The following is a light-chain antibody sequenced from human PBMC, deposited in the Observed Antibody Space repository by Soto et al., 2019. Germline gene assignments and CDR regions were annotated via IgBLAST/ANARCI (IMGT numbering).Light chain of an antibody. V-gene: IGKV1-5*03. Sequence: DIQMTQSPSTLSASVGDRVTIACRASQSISNWLAWYQQKPGKAPKLLIYKASSLESGVPSRFSGSGSGTEFTLTINNLQREDFATYYCQESFFTLGTFGRGTKVDIK. CDR2: KAS. CDR3: QESFFTLGT. CDR1: QSISNW. J-gene: IGKJ1*01.